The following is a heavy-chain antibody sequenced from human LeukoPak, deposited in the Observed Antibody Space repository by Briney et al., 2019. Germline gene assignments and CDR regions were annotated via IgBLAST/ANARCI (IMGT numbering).Heavy chain of an antibody. D-gene: IGHD4-17*01. Sequence: PSETLSLTCAVYGGSFSGYYWSWIRQPPGKGLEWIGEINHSGSTNYNPSLKSRVTISVDTSKNQFSLKLSSVTAADTAVYYCARNYGDSESSWFDPWGQGTLVTVSS. CDR1: GGSFSGYY. V-gene: IGHV4-34*01. CDR2: INHSGST. CDR3: ARNYGDSESSWFDP. J-gene: IGHJ5*02.